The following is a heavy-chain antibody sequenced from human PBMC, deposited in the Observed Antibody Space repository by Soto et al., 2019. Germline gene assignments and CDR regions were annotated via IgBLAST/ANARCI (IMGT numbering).Heavy chain of an antibody. CDR3: AKDYSISHYYDSSGYIL. CDR2: ISGSGGST. V-gene: IGHV3-23*01. Sequence: SLRLSCAASGFTFSSYAMSWVRQAPGKGLEWVSAISGSGGSTYYADSVKGRFTISRDNSKNTLYLQMNSLRAEDTAVYYCAKDYSISHYYDSSGYILWGQGTLVTVSS. CDR1: GFTFSSYA. D-gene: IGHD3-22*01. J-gene: IGHJ4*02.